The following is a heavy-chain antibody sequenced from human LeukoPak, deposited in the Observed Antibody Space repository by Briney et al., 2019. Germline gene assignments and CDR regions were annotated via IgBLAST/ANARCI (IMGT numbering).Heavy chain of an antibody. CDR2: ISWNSGSI. CDR1: GFTFDDYA. D-gene: IGHD3-10*01. Sequence: AGGSLRLSCAASGFTFDDYAMHWVRQAPGKGLEWVSGISWNSGSIGYADSVKGRFTISRDNAKNSLYLQMNSLRAEDTALYYCAKGRRYGSGSRFDYWGQGTLVTVSS. CDR3: AKGRRYGSGSRFDY. J-gene: IGHJ4*02. V-gene: IGHV3-9*01.